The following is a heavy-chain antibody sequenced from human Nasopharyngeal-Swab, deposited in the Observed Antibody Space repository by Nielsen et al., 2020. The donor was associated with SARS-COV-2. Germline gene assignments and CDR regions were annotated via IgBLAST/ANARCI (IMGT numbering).Heavy chain of an antibody. Sequence: ASVKVSCKASGYTFTGYYMHWVRQAPAQGLEWMGWITPNSGGTNYAQKFQGWVTMTRDTSISTAYMVLSRLRSDDTAVYYCARSHIVVVTDAFDIWGQGTMVTVSS. CDR3: ARSHIVVVTDAFDI. CDR1: GYTFTGYY. CDR2: ITPNSGGT. J-gene: IGHJ3*02. D-gene: IGHD2-21*02. V-gene: IGHV1-2*04.